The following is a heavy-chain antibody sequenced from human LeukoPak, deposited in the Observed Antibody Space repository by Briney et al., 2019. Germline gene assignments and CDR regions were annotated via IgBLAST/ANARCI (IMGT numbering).Heavy chain of an antibody. V-gene: IGHV4-59*12. CDR1: GGSISSYY. CDR2: IYYSGST. J-gene: IGHJ4*02. CDR3: ARAPWTIAVAANLDY. D-gene: IGHD6-19*01. Sequence: SETLSLTCTVSGGSISSYYWSWIRQPPGKGLEWIGNIYYSGSTNYNPSLKSRVTISVDTSKNQFSLKLSSVTAADTAVYYCARAPWTIAVAANLDYWGQGTLVTVSS.